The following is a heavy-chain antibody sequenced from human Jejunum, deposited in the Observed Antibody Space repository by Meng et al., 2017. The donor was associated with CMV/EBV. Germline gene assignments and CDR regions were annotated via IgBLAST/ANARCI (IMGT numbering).Heavy chain of an antibody. D-gene: IGHD6-13*01. Sequence: QVQLVESGGGVVQPGGSLRLSWAASGFTFSSDGRHWFRQAPGKGLEWVAFIRYDGSNKYYADSVKGRFTISRDNSKNTLYLQMNSLRAEDTAVYYCAKDLGKAAAAGAYLDYWGQGTLVTVSS. V-gene: IGHV3-30*02. CDR3: AKDLGKAAAAGAYLDY. J-gene: IGHJ4*02. CDR1: GFTFSSDG. CDR2: IRYDGSNK.